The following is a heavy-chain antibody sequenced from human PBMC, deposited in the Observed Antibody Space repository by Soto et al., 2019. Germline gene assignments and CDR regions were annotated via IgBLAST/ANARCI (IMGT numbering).Heavy chain of an antibody. J-gene: IGHJ6*02. CDR1: GYTLTELS. D-gene: IGHD3-3*01. V-gene: IGHV1-24*01. Sequence: QVQLVQSGAEVKKPGASVKVSCKVSGYTLTELSMHWVRQAPGKGLEWMGGFDPEDGETIYAQKFQDRVTITADESTSTAYMELSSLRSEDTAVYYCARDGARITIFGVVIESAYYYYGMDVWGQGTTVTVSS. CDR2: FDPEDGET. CDR3: ARDGARITIFGVVIESAYYYYGMDV.